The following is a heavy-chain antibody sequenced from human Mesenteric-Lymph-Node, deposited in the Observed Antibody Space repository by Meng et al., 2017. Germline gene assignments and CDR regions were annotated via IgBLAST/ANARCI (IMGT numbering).Heavy chain of an antibody. J-gene: IGHJ4*02. CDR2: IYSGGST. CDR1: GFTVSNNY. CDR3: ARGSGEVDY. D-gene: IGHD2-15*01. Sequence: GESLKISCAASGFTVSNNYMSWVRQAPGKGLEWVSVIYSGGSTYYADSVKGRFTISRDNSKNTLYLQMNSLRAEDTAVYYCARGSGEVDYWGQGTLVTVSS. V-gene: IGHV3-66*02.